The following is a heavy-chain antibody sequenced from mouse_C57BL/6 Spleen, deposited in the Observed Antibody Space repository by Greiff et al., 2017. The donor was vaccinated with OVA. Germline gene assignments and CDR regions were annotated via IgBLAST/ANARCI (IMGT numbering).Heavy chain of an antibody. CDR1: GYTFTSYW. CDR3: KISKGDNY. Sequence: QVQLQQPGAELVRPGSSVKLSCKASGYTFTSYWMDWVKLRPGQGLEWIGNIYPSDSETHYNQKFKDKATLTVDKSSSTAYMQLSSLTSEDSAVYYCKISKGDNYWGQGTTLTVSS. D-gene: IGHD2-5*01. V-gene: IGHV1-61*01. CDR2: IYPSDSET. J-gene: IGHJ2*01.